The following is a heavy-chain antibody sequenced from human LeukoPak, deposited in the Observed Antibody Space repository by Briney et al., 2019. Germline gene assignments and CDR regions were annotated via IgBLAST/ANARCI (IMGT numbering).Heavy chain of an antibody. CDR2: IYPGDSDT. Sequence: GESLKISCKGSGYSFTSYWIGWVRQMPGKGLEWMGIIYPGDSDTRYSPSFQGQVTISADKSISTAYLQWSSLKASDTAMYHCARLGRWLQSSAEYFQHWGQGTLVTVSS. V-gene: IGHV5-51*01. J-gene: IGHJ1*01. CDR1: GYSFTSYW. D-gene: IGHD5-24*01. CDR3: ARLGRWLQSSAEYFQH.